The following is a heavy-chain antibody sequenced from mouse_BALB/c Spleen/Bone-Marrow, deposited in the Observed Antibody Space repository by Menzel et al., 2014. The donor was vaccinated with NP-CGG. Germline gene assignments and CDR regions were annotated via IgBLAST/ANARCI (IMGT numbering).Heavy chain of an antibody. D-gene: IGHD1-1*01. CDR1: GYTFTDYN. CDR2: IYPYNGGT. J-gene: IGHJ2*01. V-gene: IGHV1S29*02. Sequence: VQLQQSGPELVKPGASVKISCKASGYTFTDYNMHWVKQSHGKSLEWIGYIYPYNGGTDYNQKFKSKATLTVDNSSSTAYMELRSLTSEDSAVYYCARDHGSNYWGQDTTLTVSS. CDR3: ARDHGSNY.